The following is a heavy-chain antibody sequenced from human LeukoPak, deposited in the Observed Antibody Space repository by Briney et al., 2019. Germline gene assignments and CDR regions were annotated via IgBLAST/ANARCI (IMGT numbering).Heavy chain of an antibody. CDR1: GFTVSSNY. Sequence: PGGSLRLSCAASGFTVSSNYMHWVRQAPARGPAGVSGIYKAGNTFYAESVKGRFTMSRDNSKNTLYLQMTSLRAEDTAVYYCARVLLDTNGDQYWYYDLWGRGTLVTVSS. D-gene: IGHD2-8*01. CDR2: IYKAGNT. CDR3: ARVLLDTNGDQYWYYDL. J-gene: IGHJ2*01. V-gene: IGHV3-53*01.